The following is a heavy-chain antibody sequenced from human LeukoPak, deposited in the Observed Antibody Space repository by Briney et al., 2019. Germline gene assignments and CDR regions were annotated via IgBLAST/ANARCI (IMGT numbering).Heavy chain of an antibody. D-gene: IGHD3-10*01. CDR1: GFTFSSYW. Sequence: GGSLRLSCAASGFTFSSYWMSWVRQAPGKGLEWVANIKQDGSEKYYVDSVKGRFTISRDNAKNSLYLQMNSLRAEDTAVYYCANSGVYGSGSFDYWGQGTLVTVSS. J-gene: IGHJ4*02. V-gene: IGHV3-7*01. CDR3: ANSGVYGSGSFDY. CDR2: IKQDGSEK.